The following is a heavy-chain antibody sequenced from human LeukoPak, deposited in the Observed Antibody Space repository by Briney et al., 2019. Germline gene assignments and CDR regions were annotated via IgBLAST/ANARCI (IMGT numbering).Heavy chain of an antibody. CDR2: ITPKSGDT. CDR1: GYTFSDFY. J-gene: IGHJ4*02. V-gene: IGHV1-2*02. Sequence: ASVKDSCKAAGYTFSDFYIHWVRQAPGQGLECVGWITPKSGDTYSPQRFQDRVTMTRDASISTAYMELSSLRSDDTAVYFCARVRLDDERACAYWGQGSLVTVSS. CDR3: ARVRLDDERACAY. D-gene: IGHD5-12*01.